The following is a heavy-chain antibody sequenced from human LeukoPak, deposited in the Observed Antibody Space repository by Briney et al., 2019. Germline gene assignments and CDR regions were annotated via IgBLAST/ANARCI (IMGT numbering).Heavy chain of an antibody. J-gene: IGHJ4*02. V-gene: IGHV3-30-3*01. D-gene: IGHD3-3*01. CDR2: ISYDGSNK. Sequence: GGSLRLSCAAPGFTFSSYAMHWVRQAPGKGLEWVAVISYDGSNKYYADSVKGRFTIPRDNSKNTLYLQMNSLRAEDTAVYYCAKVPLYDFWSGIYFDYWGQGTLVTVSS. CDR3: AKVPLYDFWSGIYFDY. CDR1: GFTFSSYA.